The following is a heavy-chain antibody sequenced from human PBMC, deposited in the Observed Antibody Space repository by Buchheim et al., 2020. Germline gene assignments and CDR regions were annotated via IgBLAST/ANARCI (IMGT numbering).Heavy chain of an antibody. Sequence: QVHLVQSGAEVKKPGASVKVSCKGSGYTFTSYDINWVRQATGQGLEWMGWMDPSSGKTGYAQKFQGRVTMTRNTSISTAYMELSSLRSEDTAVYYCAMPVVVPAARGVYYFGMDVWGQGTT. V-gene: IGHV1-8*01. CDR1: GYTFTSYD. CDR2: MDPSSGKT. D-gene: IGHD2-2*01. J-gene: IGHJ6*02. CDR3: AMPVVVPAARGVYYFGMDV.